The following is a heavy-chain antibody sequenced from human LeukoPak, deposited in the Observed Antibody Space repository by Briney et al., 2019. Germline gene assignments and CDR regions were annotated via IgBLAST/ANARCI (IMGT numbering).Heavy chain of an antibody. CDR1: GFTFSSYE. CDR2: ISSSGSTI. J-gene: IGHJ3*02. D-gene: IGHD4-23*01. V-gene: IGHV3-48*03. CDR3: ARSDYGGPTGAFDI. Sequence: TGGSLRLSCAASGFTFSSYEMNWVRQAPGKGLEWVSYISSSGSTIYYADSVKGRFTISRNNAKNSLYLQMNSLRAEDPAVYYCARSDYGGPTGAFDIWGQGTMVTVSS.